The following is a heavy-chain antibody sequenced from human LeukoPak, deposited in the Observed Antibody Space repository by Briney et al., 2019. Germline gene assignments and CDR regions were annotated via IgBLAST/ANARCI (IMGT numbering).Heavy chain of an antibody. CDR2: TYTSGST. J-gene: IGHJ6*03. CDR3: ARPQDFWSGSYERGYYYYYMDV. D-gene: IGHD3-3*01. CDR1: GGSICSYY. V-gene: IGHV4-4*07. Sequence: SETLSLTSTVSGGSICSYYWSWVRHPPGRGLEWRVRTYTSGSTDYNLSRQSRVSMSADTSKNQYYLKLSEVSAAGTAVYYCARPQDFWSGSYERGYYYYYMDVWGKGTTVTVSS.